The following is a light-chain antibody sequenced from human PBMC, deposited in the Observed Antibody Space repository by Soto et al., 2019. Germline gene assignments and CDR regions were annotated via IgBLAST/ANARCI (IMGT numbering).Light chain of an antibody. CDR3: LQYDIYPPGT. J-gene: IGKJ1*01. CDR2: TAS. CDR1: QGIRND. Sequence: DIQMTQSPSSLSASVGDRVTITCLASQGIRNDLGWYQQKPGKAPKRLIYTASSFQRGVPSRFSGSGSGTEFTLTLSSLQPEDSSTYYCLQYDIYPPGTFGRGTKVENK. V-gene: IGKV1-17*01.